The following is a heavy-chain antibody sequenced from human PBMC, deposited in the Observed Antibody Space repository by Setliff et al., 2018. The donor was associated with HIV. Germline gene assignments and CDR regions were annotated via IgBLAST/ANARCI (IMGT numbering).Heavy chain of an antibody. CDR2: VYNSGGT. CDR3: ARLHGDFYFDL. J-gene: IGHJ4*02. CDR1: GYPIDSGFY. D-gene: IGHD4-17*01. Sequence: SETLSLTCAVYGYPIDSGFYWGWIRQTPGKGLESIGYVYNSGGTNYNPSLKSRVTISVDTSKNQFSLRLSSVTAADTAVYYCARLHGDFYFDLWGQGTLVTVSS. V-gene: IGHV4-38-2*01.